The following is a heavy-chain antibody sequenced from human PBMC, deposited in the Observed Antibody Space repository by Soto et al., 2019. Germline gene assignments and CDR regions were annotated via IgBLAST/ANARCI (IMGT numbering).Heavy chain of an antibody. D-gene: IGHD2-15*01. CDR1: GDSISTVDYF. Sequence: SETLSLTCSVSGDSISTVDYFWAWIRQPPGQALEYIGYIYKSTTTCYNPSFESRVAISLDTSKSQFSLTVTSVTAADTAVYFCARGRYCLTGRCFPNWFDSWGQGTLVTVSS. V-gene: IGHV4-30-4*01. CDR3: ARGRYCLTGRCFPNWFDS. J-gene: IGHJ5*01. CDR2: IYKSTTT.